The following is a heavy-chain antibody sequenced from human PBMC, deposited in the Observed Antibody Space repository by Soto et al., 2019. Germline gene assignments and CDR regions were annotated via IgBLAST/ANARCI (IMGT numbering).Heavy chain of an antibody. J-gene: IGHJ6*02. D-gene: IGHD6-13*01. V-gene: IGHV4-34*01. CDR2: INHSGST. CDR1: GGSFSGYY. CDR3: ASCSSTPYGMDV. Sequence: SETLSLTCAVYGGSFSGYYWSWIRQPPGKGLEWIGEINHSGSTNYNPSLKSRVTISVDTSKNQFSLKLSSVTAADTAVYYCASCSSTPYGMDVWGQGTTVTVSS.